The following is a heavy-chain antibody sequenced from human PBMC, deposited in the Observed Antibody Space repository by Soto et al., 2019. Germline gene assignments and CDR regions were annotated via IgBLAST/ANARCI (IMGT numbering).Heavy chain of an antibody. J-gene: IGHJ4*02. V-gene: IGHV3-64*01. CDR3: ARSGDSYYFDY. D-gene: IGHD3-10*01. Sequence: RFTISRDNSKNTLYLQMGSLRAEDMAVYYCARSGDSYYFDYGGQGTLVTVSS.